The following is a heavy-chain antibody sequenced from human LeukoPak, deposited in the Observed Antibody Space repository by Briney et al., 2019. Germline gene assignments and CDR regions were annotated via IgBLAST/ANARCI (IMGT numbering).Heavy chain of an antibody. CDR1: GFTFSSYA. CDR3: VRRHDY. J-gene: IGHJ4*02. V-gene: IGHV3-30-3*01. CDR2: ISYDGSNK. Sequence: PGGSLRLSCAASGFTFSSYAMHWVRQAPGKGLEWVAVISYDGSNKYHADSVKGRFTISRDNSKNTLYLQMNSLRAEDTAVYYCVRRHDYWGQGTLVTVSS.